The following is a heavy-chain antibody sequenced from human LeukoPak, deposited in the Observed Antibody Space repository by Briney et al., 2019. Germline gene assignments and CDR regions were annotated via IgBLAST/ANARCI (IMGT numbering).Heavy chain of an antibody. J-gene: IGHJ4*02. V-gene: IGHV3-30*02. CDR3: AKWSYDY. CDR2: IRYDGSNK. CDR1: GFTFSTHS. Sequence: GGSLRLSCAASGFTFSTHSMSWVRQAPGKGLEWVAFIRYDGSNKYYADSVKGRFTISRDNSKNTLYLQMNSLRAEDTAVYYCAKWSYDYWGQGTLVTVSS.